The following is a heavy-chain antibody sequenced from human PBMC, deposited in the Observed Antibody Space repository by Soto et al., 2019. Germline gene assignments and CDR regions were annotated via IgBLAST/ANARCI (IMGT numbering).Heavy chain of an antibody. Sequence: EVQLVESGGGLVQPGGSLRLSCAASGFTFSSYWMSWVRQAPGKGLEWVANIKQDGSEKYYVDSVKGRFTISRDNAKNSLDLQMNSLRAEDTAVYYCASALAYGSGSYPRDYWGQGTLVTVSS. J-gene: IGHJ4*02. D-gene: IGHD3-10*01. V-gene: IGHV3-7*01. CDR3: ASALAYGSGSYPRDY. CDR1: GFTFSSYW. CDR2: IKQDGSEK.